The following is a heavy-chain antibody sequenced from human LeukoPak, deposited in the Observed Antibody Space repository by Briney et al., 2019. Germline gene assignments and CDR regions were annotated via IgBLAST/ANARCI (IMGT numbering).Heavy chain of an antibody. D-gene: IGHD5-18*01. Sequence: GGSLRLSCVVSGFPFTNDPMNWVRQAPGTGLEWVSYISNDITTTYYAESVKGRFTISRDNAKNSLYLQMNSLRVEDTAVYYCARDGGKSYEIDYWGQGTLVTVSS. J-gene: IGHJ4*02. V-gene: IGHV3-48*01. CDR3: ARDGGKSYEIDY. CDR1: GFPFTNDP. CDR2: ISNDITTT.